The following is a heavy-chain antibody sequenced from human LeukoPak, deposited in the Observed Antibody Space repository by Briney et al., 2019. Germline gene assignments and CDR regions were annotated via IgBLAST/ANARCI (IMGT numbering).Heavy chain of an antibody. J-gene: IGHJ3*02. V-gene: IGHV3-74*01. D-gene: IGHD4-11*01. CDR2: INSGGTVT. CDR1: GFTFSDFW. Sequence: GGSLRLSCAASGFTFSDFWMHWVRQAPGKGLVWVSRINSGGTVTNYADSVKGRLTISRDNAKNTLYLQMNSLRAEDTAVYYCARAQKYSYDAFDIWGQGTMVTVSS. CDR3: ARAQKYSYDAFDI.